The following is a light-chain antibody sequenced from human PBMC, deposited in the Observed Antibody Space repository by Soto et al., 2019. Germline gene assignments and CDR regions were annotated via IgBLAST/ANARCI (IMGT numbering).Light chain of an antibody. CDR2: ASS. V-gene: IGKV3D-15*01. J-gene: IGKJ4*01. Sequence: VMTQSPAKLSVSPGDGVTLFCRASQTVATNLAWYQLKPGQAPRLLIYASSTRATGIPATFSGSGSGTQFSLAISSLQSEDSAVYYCQQYYQWGLSFGGGTKVEI. CDR1: QTVATN. CDR3: QQYYQWGLS.